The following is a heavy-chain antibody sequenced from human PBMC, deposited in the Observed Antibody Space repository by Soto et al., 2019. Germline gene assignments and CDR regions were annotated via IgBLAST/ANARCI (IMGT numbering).Heavy chain of an antibody. CDR3: ARKRDYSDYDY. Sequence: QVQLVESGGDVVQPGRSLRLSCAASGFTFSGYGMHWVRQAPGKGLEWVALISNDARNEYYADSVKGRFTISRDNSRNTMFLQRNSLRPEDTAVYYCARKRDYSDYDYWGQGTLVTVSS. D-gene: IGHD4-4*01. J-gene: IGHJ4*02. CDR1: GFTFSGYG. V-gene: IGHV3-30*04. CDR2: ISNDARNE.